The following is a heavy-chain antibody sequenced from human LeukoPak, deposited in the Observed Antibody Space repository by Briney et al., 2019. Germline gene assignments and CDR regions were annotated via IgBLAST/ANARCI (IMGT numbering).Heavy chain of an antibody. D-gene: IGHD6-13*01. CDR2: ISGSGGTT. Sequence: GGSLRLSCAASGFTFSSYAMAWVRQAPGKGLEWVSAISGSGGTTYYADSVKGRFTVSRDNSKNTLYLQVNSLRAEDTAVYYCAKGSSSSYFDYWWQGTLVTVSS. V-gene: IGHV3-23*01. J-gene: IGHJ4*02. CDR3: AKGSSSSYFDY. CDR1: GFTFSSYA.